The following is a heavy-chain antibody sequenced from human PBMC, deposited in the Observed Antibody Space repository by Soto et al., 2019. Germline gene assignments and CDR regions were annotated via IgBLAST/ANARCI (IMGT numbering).Heavy chain of an antibody. V-gene: IGHV4-39*01. J-gene: IGHJ3*02. Sequence: SETLSLTCTVSGGSISSSSYYWGWIRQPPGKGLEWIGSIYYSGSTYYNPSLKSRVTISVDTSKNQFSLKLSSVTAADTAVYYCARRSHGGSGWLDDAFDIWGQGTMVTVSS. CDR1: GGSISSSSYY. D-gene: IGHD6-19*01. CDR3: ARRSHGGSGWLDDAFDI. CDR2: IYYSGST.